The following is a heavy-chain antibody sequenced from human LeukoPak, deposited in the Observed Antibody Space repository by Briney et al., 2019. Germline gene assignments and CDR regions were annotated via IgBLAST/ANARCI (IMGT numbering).Heavy chain of an antibody. Sequence: GGSLRLSCAVSGFTVSNNYMSWVRQAPGKGLECVSLIYSGGDTYYADSVKGRFTISRDNSKSSLLLQMSSLRVEDTAVFYCARLMGAATIYDIWGQGTKVTVSS. CDR1: GFTVSNNY. J-gene: IGHJ3*02. V-gene: IGHV3-53*01. CDR3: ARLMGAATIYDI. CDR2: IYSGGDT. D-gene: IGHD5-24*01.